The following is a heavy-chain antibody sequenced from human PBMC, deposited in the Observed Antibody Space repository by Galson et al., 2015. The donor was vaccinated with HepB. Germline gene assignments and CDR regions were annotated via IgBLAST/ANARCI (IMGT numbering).Heavy chain of an antibody. CDR2: TYYRSKWYN. Sequence: CAISGDSVSSNSAAWNWIRQSPSRGLEWLGRTYYRSKWYNDYAVSVKSRITINPDTSKNQFSLQLNSVTPEDTAVYYCARDRAVAAKGPVSYYGMDVWGQGTTVTVSS. J-gene: IGHJ6*02. CDR1: GDSVSSNSAA. CDR3: ARDRAVAAKGPVSYYGMDV. V-gene: IGHV6-1*01. D-gene: IGHD6-19*01.